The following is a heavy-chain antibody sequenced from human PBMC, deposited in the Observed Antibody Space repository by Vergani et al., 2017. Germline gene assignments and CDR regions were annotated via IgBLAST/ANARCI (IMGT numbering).Heavy chain of an antibody. CDR3: ARDLTPLGYCSSTSCKDDY. CDR1: GGSFSGYY. Sequence: QVQLQQWGAGLLKPSETLSLTCAVYGGSFSGYYWGWIRQPPGKGLEWIGSIYYSGSTYYNPSLKSRVTISVDTSKNQFSLKLISVTAADTTVYYCARDLTPLGYCSSTSCKDDYWGQGTLVTVSS. V-gene: IGHV4-34*01. J-gene: IGHJ4*02. CDR2: IYYSGST. D-gene: IGHD2-2*01.